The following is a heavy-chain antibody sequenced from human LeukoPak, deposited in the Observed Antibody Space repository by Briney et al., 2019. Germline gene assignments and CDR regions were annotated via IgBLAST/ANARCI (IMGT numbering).Heavy chain of an antibody. CDR2: IHHSRST. V-gene: IGHV4-34*01. Sequence: SETLSLTCAVSGGSFSGYYWNWIRQSPGKGLEWIGEIHHSRSTNYNPSLKSRVTISIDTSKKQFSLRLTSVTAADTAVYYCARGVWVVRGVIITNLDYWGQGTLVTVSS. J-gene: IGHJ4*02. CDR3: ARGVWVVRGVIITNLDY. CDR1: GGSFSGYY. D-gene: IGHD3-10*01.